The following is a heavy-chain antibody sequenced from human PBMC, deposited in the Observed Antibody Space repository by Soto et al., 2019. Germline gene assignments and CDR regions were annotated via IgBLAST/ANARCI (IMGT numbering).Heavy chain of an antibody. J-gene: IGHJ4*02. CDR1: GFTVSSDY. Sequence: SLRLSCAASGFTVSSDYMSWVRQAPGKGLEWVSIIYSGSTTYYADSVKGRFTISRDTSKNTLYLQMNSLSAEDTAVYYCARVRGNYDILTGYSLYYFDYWGQGTLVTVSS. V-gene: IGHV3-53*01. D-gene: IGHD3-9*01. CDR3: ARVRGNYDILTGYSLYYFDY. CDR2: IYSGSTT.